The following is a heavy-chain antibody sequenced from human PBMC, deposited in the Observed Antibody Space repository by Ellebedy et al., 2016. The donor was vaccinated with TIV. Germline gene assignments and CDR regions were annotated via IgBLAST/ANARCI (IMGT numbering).Heavy chain of an antibody. D-gene: IGHD3-10*01. J-gene: IGHJ6*02. CDR3: ASHYGSGSYYSEFRGMDV. CDR2: ISGSGGGT. V-gene: IGHV3-23*01. Sequence: GESLKISCAASGFTFSSYAMSWVRQAPGKGLEWVSAISGSGGGTYYADSVKGRFTISRDNSKNTLYLQMNSLRAEDTAVYYCASHYGSGSYYSEFRGMDVWGQGTTVTVSS. CDR1: GFTFSSYA.